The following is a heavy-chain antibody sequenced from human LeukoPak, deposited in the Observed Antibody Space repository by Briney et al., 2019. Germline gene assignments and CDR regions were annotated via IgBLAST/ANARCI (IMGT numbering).Heavy chain of an antibody. CDR3: AKYVRGYCSSASCGEFDP. CDR1: GFTFSSYA. J-gene: IGHJ5*02. V-gene: IGHV3-23*01. Sequence: GGSLRLSCAASGFTFSSYAMSWVRQAPGKGLEWVSAISGSGGSTYYADSVKGRFTISRDNSKNTLYLQMNSLRADDTAVYYCAKYVRGYCSSASCGEFDPWGQGTLVTVSS. D-gene: IGHD2-2*01. CDR2: ISGSGGST.